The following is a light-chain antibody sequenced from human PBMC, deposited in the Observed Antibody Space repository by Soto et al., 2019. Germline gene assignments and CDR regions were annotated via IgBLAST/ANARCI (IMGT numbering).Light chain of an antibody. Sequence: QSALTQPASVSGSPGQSITISCTGTSSDVGSYNLVSWYQQYPGKAPKLMIYEGSKRPSGVSNRFSGSKSGNTASLAITGLQSEDEADYYCAAWDDNLNVVVFGGGTKLTVL. CDR3: AAWDDNLNVVV. V-gene: IGLV2-14*02. CDR1: SSDVGSYNL. J-gene: IGLJ3*02. CDR2: EGS.